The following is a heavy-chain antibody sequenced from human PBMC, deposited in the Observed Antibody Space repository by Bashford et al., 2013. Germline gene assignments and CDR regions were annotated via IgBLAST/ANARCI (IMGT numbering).Heavy chain of an antibody. V-gene: IGHV4-59*01. CDR2: IYYGGST. CDR1: GGSMRSYY. D-gene: IGHD3-3*01. J-gene: IGHJ5*02. CDR3: ARRAGEWFSPSNFWIDP. Sequence: SSETLSLTCTVSGGSMRSYYWTWIRQPPGKGLEWIGYIYYGGSTNYNPSLDNRVTISVDTSKNQFSLRLSSVTAADTAIYYCARRAGEWFSPSNFWIDPWGQGTLVTVSS.